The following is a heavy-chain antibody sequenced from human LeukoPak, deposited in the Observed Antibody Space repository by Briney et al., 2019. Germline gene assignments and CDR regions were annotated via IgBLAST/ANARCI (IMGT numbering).Heavy chain of an antibody. J-gene: IGHJ4*02. CDR2: INHSGST. CDR1: GGSFSGYY. CDR3: ARACGWSSSSTLGFDY. D-gene: IGHD6-6*01. Sequence: KPSETLSLTCAVYGGSFSGYYWSWIRQPPGKGLEWIGEINHSGSTNYNPSLKSRVTISVDTSKNQFSLKLSSVTAADTAVYYCARACGWSSSSTLGFDYWGQGTLVTVSS. V-gene: IGHV4-34*01.